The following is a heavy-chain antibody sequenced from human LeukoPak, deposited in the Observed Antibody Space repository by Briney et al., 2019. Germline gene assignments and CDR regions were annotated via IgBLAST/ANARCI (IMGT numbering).Heavy chain of an antibody. CDR1: GFTFSRYD. Sequence: GGSLRLSCAVSGFTFSRYDMHWVRQAPGKGLEWVAFIRYDESNKYYADSVKGRFTISRDNSKNTLYLQMNSLRAEDTAVYYCAKDPLYYDFWSGYSSHFDYWGQGTLVTVSS. V-gene: IGHV3-30*02. CDR3: AKDPLYYDFWSGYSSHFDY. CDR2: IRYDESNK. J-gene: IGHJ4*02. D-gene: IGHD3-3*01.